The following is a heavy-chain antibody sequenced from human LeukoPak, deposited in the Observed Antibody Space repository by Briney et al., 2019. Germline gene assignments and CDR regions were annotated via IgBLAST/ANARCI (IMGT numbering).Heavy chain of an antibody. CDR2: INHSGST. D-gene: IGHD2-2*01. CDR3: ARAPAAMASYYSDY. J-gene: IGHJ4*02. V-gene: IGHV4-34*01. Sequence: KPSETLSLTCAVYGGSFSGYYWSWIRQPPGKGLEWIGEINHSGSTNYNPSLKSRVTISVDTTKNQFSLKLSSVTAADTAVYYCARAPAAMASYYSDYWGQGTLVTVSS. CDR1: GGSFSGYY.